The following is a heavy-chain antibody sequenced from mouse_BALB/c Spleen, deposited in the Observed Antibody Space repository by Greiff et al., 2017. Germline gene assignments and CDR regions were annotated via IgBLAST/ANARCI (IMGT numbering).Heavy chain of an antibody. CDR2: ISYDGSN. CDR1: GYSITSGYY. V-gene: IGHV3-6*02. CDR3: ARAVRRDGYAMDY. Sequence: EVQLQESGPGLVKPSQSLSLTCSVTGYSITSGYYWNWIRQFPGNKLEWMGYISYDGSNNYNPSLKNRISITRDTSKNQFFLKLNSVTTEDTATYYCARAVRRDGYAMDYWGQGTSVTVSS. D-gene: IGHD2-14*01. J-gene: IGHJ4*01.